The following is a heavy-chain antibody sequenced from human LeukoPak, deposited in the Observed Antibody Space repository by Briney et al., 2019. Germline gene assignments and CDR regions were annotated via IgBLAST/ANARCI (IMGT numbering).Heavy chain of an antibody. J-gene: IGHJ4*02. CDR2: IKQDGSEK. D-gene: IGHD1-14*01. Sequence: PGGSLRLSCATSGFTFSSYWMTWVRRAPGKGLEWVANIKQDGSEKYYVDSVKGRFTISRDNAKNSLYLQMNSLRGEDTAVYFCARSSAGLAYWGQGTLVTVSS. CDR3: ARSSAGLAY. V-gene: IGHV3-7*01. CDR1: GFTFSSYW.